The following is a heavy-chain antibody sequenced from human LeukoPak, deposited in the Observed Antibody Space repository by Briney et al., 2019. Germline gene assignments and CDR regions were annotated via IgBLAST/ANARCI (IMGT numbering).Heavy chain of an antibody. V-gene: IGHV4-39*01. Sequence: SETLSLTCTVSGDSISGSTYYWAWIRQPPGKRLGWIGSISYSGTYYNPSLKSRVTISVDTSKNQFSLKLSSVTAADTAMYYCARHSDAFDIWGQGTIVTVSS. CDR3: ARHSDAFDI. CDR2: ISYSGT. CDR1: GDSISGSTYY. J-gene: IGHJ3*02.